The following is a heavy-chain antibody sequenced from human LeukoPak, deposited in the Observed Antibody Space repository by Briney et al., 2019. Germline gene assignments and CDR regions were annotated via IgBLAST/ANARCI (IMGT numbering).Heavy chain of an antibody. CDR1: GYSFTSYW. CDR3: ARHRYCSGGSCYPENYYFDY. J-gene: IGHJ4*02. Sequence: GESLKISCKGPGYSFTSYWIGWVRQMPGKGREWMGIIYPGDSDPRYSPSFQGQVTISADKSISTAYLQWSSLKASDTAMYYCARHRYCSGGSCYPENYYFDYWGQGTLVTVSS. D-gene: IGHD2-15*01. CDR2: IYPGDSDP. V-gene: IGHV5-51*01.